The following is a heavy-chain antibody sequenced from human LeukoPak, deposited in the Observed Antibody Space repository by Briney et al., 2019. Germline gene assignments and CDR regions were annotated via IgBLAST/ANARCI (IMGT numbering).Heavy chain of an antibody. CDR1: GGSISSSSYY. V-gene: IGHV4-39*01. J-gene: IGHJ4*02. CDR3: ARQVRYSYLFDY. Sequence: SETLSLTCTVSGGSISSSSYYWGWIRQPPGKGLEWIGSIYYSGSTYYNPSLKSRVTISVDTSKNQSSLKPGSVTAADTAVFYGARQVRYSYLFDYWGQGTLVTVSS. D-gene: IGHD5-18*01. CDR2: IYYSGST.